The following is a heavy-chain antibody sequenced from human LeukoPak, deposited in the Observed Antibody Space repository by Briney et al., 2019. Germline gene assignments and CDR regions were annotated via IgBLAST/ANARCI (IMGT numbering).Heavy chain of an antibody. V-gene: IGHV4-59*08. D-gene: IGHD6-6*01. CDR3: ARLTRLSTSPDRYYLDY. Sequence: SETLSLTCTVSGGSISSYYWSWIRQPPGKGLEWIGYIYYSGSTNYNPSLKSRVTISVDTSKNQFSLKLSSVTAADTAVYYCARLTRLSTSPDRYYLDYWGQGTLVTVSS. J-gene: IGHJ4*02. CDR2: IYYSGST. CDR1: GGSISSYY.